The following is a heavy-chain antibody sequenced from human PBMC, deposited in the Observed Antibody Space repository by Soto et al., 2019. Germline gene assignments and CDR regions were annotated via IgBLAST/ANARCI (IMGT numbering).Heavy chain of an antibody. CDR1: GGSISSSSYY. J-gene: IGHJ5*02. D-gene: IGHD2-15*01. CDR3: ARVIADPGYCSGGRCDPGGWFDP. Sequence: QLQLQESGPGLVKPSETLSLTCTVSGGSISSSSYYWGWIRQPPGKGLEWIGSIYYSGTTVYNPSLKSRVTISVDTSKNQFSLQLSSVTAADTAVYYCARVIADPGYCSGGRCDPGGWFDPWGQGTLATVSS. CDR2: IYYSGTT. V-gene: IGHV4-39*01.